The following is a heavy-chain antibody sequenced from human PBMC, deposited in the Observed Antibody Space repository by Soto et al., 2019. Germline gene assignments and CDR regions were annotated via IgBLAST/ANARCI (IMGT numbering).Heavy chain of an antibody. Sequence: PSETLSLTCTVSGDSFSGYYWSWIRQPAGKGLEWIGRVYTSGNTDYNPSLRSRVTVSVDTSKNQFSLKLRFVTAADTAVYYCAREAAGSSGYLPFDYWGQGTLVTVSS. CDR2: VYTSGNT. D-gene: IGHD3-22*01. CDR3: AREAAGSSGYLPFDY. CDR1: GDSFSGYY. J-gene: IGHJ4*02. V-gene: IGHV4-4*07.